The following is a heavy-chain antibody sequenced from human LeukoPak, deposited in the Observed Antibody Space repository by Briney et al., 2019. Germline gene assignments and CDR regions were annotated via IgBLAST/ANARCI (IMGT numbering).Heavy chain of an antibody. Sequence: GSLRLSCVASGFTVSRNYMTWVRQAPGKGLEWVSAISGSGGSTYYADSVKGRFTISRDNSKNTLYLQMNSLRAEDTAVYYCAKEGLRFLEWLLGSSYFDYWGQGTLVTVSS. J-gene: IGHJ4*02. CDR3: AKEGLRFLEWLLGSSYFDY. D-gene: IGHD3-3*01. V-gene: IGHV3-23*01. CDR1: GFTVSRNY. CDR2: ISGSGGST.